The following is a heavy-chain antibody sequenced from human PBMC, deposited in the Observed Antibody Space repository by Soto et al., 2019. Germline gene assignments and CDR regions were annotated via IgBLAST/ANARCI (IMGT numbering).Heavy chain of an antibody. J-gene: IGHJ6*02. V-gene: IGHV3-21*01. Sequence: KTGGSLRLSCAASGFTFSSYSMNWVRQAPGKGLEWVSSISSSSSYIYYADSVKGRFTISRDNAKNSLYLQMNSLRAEDTAVYYCARDFWFGELYRPDYYYYGMDVWGQGTTVTSP. CDR3: ARDFWFGELYRPDYYYYGMDV. CDR1: GFTFSSYS. D-gene: IGHD3-10*01. CDR2: ISSSSSYI.